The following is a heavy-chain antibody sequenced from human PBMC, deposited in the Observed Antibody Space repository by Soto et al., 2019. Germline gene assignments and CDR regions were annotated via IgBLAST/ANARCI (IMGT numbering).Heavy chain of an antibody. CDR3: ARELSGSWYNWFDP. CDR1: GFSVSSNS. CDR2: IHSDVTT. D-gene: IGHD5-12*01. Sequence: WGSLRLSCAASGFSVSSNSMSWVRQAPGKGLEWVSVIHSDVTTYYADSVKGRFIISRDNSKDTLYLQMNRLRAEDTAVYYCARELSGSWYNWFDPWGQGTLVTVSS. V-gene: IGHV3-53*01. J-gene: IGHJ5*02.